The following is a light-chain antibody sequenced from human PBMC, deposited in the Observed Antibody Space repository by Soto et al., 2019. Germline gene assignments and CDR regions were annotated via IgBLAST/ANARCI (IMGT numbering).Light chain of an antibody. CDR1: QSVSSD. V-gene: IGKV3-11*01. CDR3: QQRARWPLT. Sequence: EILLTQSPVTLSLSPGERATLSCRASQSVSSDLARYQQKPGQAPRLIIYDISKRATGTPGRFSGIGSGTDFTLTISSLEPEDFAVYYCQQRARWPLTFGQGTRLEIK. J-gene: IGKJ5*01. CDR2: DIS.